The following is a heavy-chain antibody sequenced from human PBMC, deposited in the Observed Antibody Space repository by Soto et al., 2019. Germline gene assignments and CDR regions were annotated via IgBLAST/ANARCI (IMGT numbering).Heavy chain of an antibody. V-gene: IGHV4-59*02. D-gene: IGHD3-22*01. CDR2: MYFGGSF. Sequence: QMQLQASGPGLVKPSETLSLTCNVSGASVSHGYWIWIRQTPGKGLEWIGFMYFGGSFNYNPSLTSRATISVETSKNHFSMKLTSVTASDTAVYYCARSYYDSTGFAVDPLGQGTLVNVSS. CDR1: GASVSHGY. CDR3: ARSYYDSTGFAVDP. J-gene: IGHJ5*02.